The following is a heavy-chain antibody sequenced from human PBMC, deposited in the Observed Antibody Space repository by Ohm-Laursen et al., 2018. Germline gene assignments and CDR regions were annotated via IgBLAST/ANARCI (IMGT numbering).Heavy chain of an antibody. V-gene: IGHV3-23*01. J-gene: IGHJ4*02. Sequence: SLRLSCSASGFTFSSYAMSWVRQAPGKGLEWVSVISGSGDKTYYADSVKGRFTISRDNSKNTLYVQMNSLRAEDTAVYYCAKHSVTVADHYFDYWGQGTLVTVSS. D-gene: IGHD2-15*01. CDR1: GFTFSSYA. CDR2: ISGSGDKT. CDR3: AKHSVTVADHYFDY.